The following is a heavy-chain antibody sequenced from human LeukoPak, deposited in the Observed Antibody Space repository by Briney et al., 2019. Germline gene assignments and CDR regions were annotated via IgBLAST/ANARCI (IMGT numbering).Heavy chain of an antibody. CDR3: ARGRITMIVVGPRFDY. Sequence: SETLSLTCAVYGGSFSGYYWSWIRQPPGKGLEWIGEINHRRSTNYNPSLKSRVTMSVDTSKNQFSLKLSSVTAADTAIYYCARGRITMIVVGPRFDYWGQGTLVTVSS. CDR2: INHRRST. D-gene: IGHD3-22*01. V-gene: IGHV4-34*01. CDR1: GGSFSGYY. J-gene: IGHJ4*02.